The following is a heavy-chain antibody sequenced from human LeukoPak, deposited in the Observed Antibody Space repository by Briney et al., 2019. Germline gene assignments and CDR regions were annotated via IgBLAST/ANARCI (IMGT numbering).Heavy chain of an antibody. V-gene: IGHV4-39*01. D-gene: IGHD2-21*02. J-gene: IGHJ6*02. CDR3: ARQAPPYCGGDCYFYYYYGMDV. CDR2: IYYSGST. Sequence: SETLPLTCTVSGGSISSSSYYWGWIRQPPGKGLEWIGSIYYSGSTYYNPSLKSRVTISVDTSKNQFSLKLSSVTAADTAVYYCARQAPPYCGGDCYFYYYYGMDVWGQGTTVTVSS. CDR1: GGSISSSSYY.